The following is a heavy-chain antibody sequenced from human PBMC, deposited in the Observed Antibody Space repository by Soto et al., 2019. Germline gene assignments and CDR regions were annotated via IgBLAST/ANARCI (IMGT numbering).Heavy chain of an antibody. CDR3: ARAGDWNYVQDF. CDR1: GFTFTNYR. Sequence: PGGSLRLSCAASGFTFTNYRIHWVRQAPGKGLVWVARINSDGTRINYADSVKGRFTISRDNAKNKVFLQMNSLRDEDSAVYFCARAGDWNYVQDFWGQGTLVTVSS. CDR2: INSDGTRI. V-gene: IGHV3-74*01. J-gene: IGHJ4*02. D-gene: IGHD1-7*01.